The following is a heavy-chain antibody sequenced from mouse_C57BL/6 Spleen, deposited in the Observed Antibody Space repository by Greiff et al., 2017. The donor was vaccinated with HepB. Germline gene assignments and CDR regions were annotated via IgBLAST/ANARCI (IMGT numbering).Heavy chain of an antibody. D-gene: IGHD2-1*01. CDR2: ISSGGSYT. CDR3: ARHGNSHFDY. V-gene: IGHV5-6*01. J-gene: IGHJ2*01. Sequence: EVQLVESGGDLVKPGGSLKLSCAASGFTFSSYGMSWVRQTPDKRLEWVATISSGGSYTYYPDSVKGRFTISRDNAKNTLYLQMSSLKSEDTAMYYCARHGNSHFDYWGQGTTLTVSS. CDR1: GFTFSSYG.